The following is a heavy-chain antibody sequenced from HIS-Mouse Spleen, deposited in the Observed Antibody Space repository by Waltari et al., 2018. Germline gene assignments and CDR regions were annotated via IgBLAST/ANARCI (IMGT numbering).Heavy chain of an antibody. J-gene: IGHJ2*01. Sequence: QLQLQESGPGLVKPSETLSLTCTVSGGSISSSSYYWGWIRQPPGKGLEWIGRIDYSGRTYYNPSLMSRVTISVDTSKNQFSLKLSSVTAADTAVYYCAREIPYSSSWYDWYFDLWGRGTLVTVSS. V-gene: IGHV4-39*07. CDR1: GGSISSSSYY. CDR2: IDYSGRT. D-gene: IGHD6-13*01. CDR3: AREIPYSSSWYDWYFDL.